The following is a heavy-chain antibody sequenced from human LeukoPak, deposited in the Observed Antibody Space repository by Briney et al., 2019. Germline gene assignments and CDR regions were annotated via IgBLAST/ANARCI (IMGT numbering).Heavy chain of an antibody. CDR1: GGSISSGSYF. CDR2: IDSSGNT. CDR3: AREALPNGVWRVGWFDP. V-gene: IGHV4-61*02. D-gene: IGHD2-8*01. Sequence: SETLSLTCTVSGGSISSGSYFWSWIRQSAGRGLEWIGRIDSSGNTNYNPSLKSRVIMSLDTSKNQFSLKLSSVTAADTAVYYCAREALPNGVWRVGWFDPWGQGTLVTVFS. J-gene: IGHJ5*02.